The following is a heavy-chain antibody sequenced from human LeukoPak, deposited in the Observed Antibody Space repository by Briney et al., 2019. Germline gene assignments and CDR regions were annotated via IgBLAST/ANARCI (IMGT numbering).Heavy chain of an antibody. D-gene: IGHD2-21*02. Sequence: PSETLSLTCTVSGGSISSSSYYWGWIPQPPGKGLEGIGSIYYSRSTYYNPSLNRLVTISVETSKNQFSLKLSSVTAASTPVYYCASEHGGVTNYFDYWGQRTLVTVSS. CDR2: IYYSRST. CDR3: ASEHGGVTNYFDY. CDR1: GGSISSSSYY. J-gene: IGHJ4*02. V-gene: IGHV4-39*01.